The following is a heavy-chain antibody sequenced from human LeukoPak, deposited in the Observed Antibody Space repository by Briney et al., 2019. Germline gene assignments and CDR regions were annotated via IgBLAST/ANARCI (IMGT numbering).Heavy chain of an antibody. V-gene: IGHV4-59*08. D-gene: IGHD6-19*01. CDR1: DGSISSYY. CDR3: ARHGMAVAATSWLDP. CDR2: ISYSGST. J-gene: IGHJ5*02. Sequence: PSETLSLTCTVSDGSISSYYWSWIRQPPGKGLEWIGYISYSGSTNYNPSLKSRVTISVDTSKNQFSLKLSSVTAADTAVYYCARHGMAVAATSWLDPWGQGTLVTVSS.